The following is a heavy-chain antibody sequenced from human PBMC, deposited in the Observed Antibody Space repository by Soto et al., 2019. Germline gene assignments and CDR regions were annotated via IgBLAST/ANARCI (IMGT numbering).Heavy chain of an antibody. CDR3: ARGDYGRRGLALAY. Sequence: QVQLVEAGGGVVQPGRSLRLSCTASGFTFSSYAMHWVRQAPGKGLEWVAAIWYDGSNKYYADSVKGRFTISRDNSKNRRDLQTDSLRVVDTAVYYGARGDYGRRGLALAYWGQGTLVTVSS. V-gene: IGHV3-33*01. CDR2: IWYDGSNK. D-gene: IGHD3-10*01. J-gene: IGHJ4*02. CDR1: GFTFSSYA.